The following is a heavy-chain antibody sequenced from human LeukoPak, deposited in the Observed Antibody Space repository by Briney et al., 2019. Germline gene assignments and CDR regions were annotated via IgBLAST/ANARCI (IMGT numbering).Heavy chain of an antibody. CDR2: IYSGDST. J-gene: IGHJ4*02. V-gene: IGHV3-66*01. CDR3: ARDPYNGNYPRGPLDY. Sequence: QPGGSLRLSCGASGFTFTSNYKTWVRQAPGKGLEWVSVIYSGDSTYYADSVKGRFTIFRDNSENTLYLQMNSLRAEDTALYYCARDPYNGNYPRGPLDYWGQGTLVTVSS. CDR1: GFTFTSNY. D-gene: IGHD1-7*01.